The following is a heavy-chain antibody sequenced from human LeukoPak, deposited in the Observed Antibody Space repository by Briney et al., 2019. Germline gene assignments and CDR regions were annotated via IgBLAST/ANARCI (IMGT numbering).Heavy chain of an antibody. J-gene: IGHJ4*02. Sequence: GGSLRLSCAASGFSFRDYYFSWIRQAPGQGLEWLSFISASGNIIHYEDSVKGRFTISRDDAKNSVFLQMNSLKTEDTALYYFARHMVITPFDSWGQGTLVTVSS. CDR1: GFSFRDYY. CDR3: ARHMVITPFDS. V-gene: IGHV3-11*01. D-gene: IGHD4/OR15-4a*01. CDR2: ISASGNII.